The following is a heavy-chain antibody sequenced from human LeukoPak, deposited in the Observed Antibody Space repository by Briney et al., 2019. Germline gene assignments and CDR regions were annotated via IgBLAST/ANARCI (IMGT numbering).Heavy chain of an antibody. CDR2: INPNSGGT. CDR1: GYTITGYF. V-gene: IGHV1-2*02. J-gene: IGHJ4*02. D-gene: IGHD3-10*01. CDR3: ARDDANMVRGFAGY. Sequence: ASVNVSCKASGYTITGYFMHWVRQAPGQGLEWMGWINPNSGGTKFAQKFQGRVTMTRDTSISTAYMELSRLTSDDTALYYCARDDANMVRGFAGYWGQGTLVTVSS.